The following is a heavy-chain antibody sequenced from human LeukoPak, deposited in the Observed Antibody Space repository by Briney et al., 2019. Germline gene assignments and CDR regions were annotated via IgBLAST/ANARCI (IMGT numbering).Heavy chain of an antibody. Sequence: PSETLSLTCTVPDGSISNYFWSWIRQPPGKGLEWIGYIYYTGMTNSNPSLKSRLTISMDTSKNQFSLNLRSVTAADTAIYYCARHGRMVIMSKFSTGIDQWGQGTLVTVSS. V-gene: IGHV4-59*08. CDR3: ARHGRMVIMSKFSTGIDQ. J-gene: IGHJ4*02. D-gene: IGHD2-8*01. CDR1: DGSISNYF. CDR2: IYYTGMT.